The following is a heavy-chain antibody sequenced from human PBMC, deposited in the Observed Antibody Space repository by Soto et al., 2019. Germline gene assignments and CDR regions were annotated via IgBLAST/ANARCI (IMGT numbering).Heavy chain of an antibody. D-gene: IGHD1-7*01. J-gene: IGHJ6*03. CDR3: ARVAGITGTTSRRNYYYCYMDV. CDR1: GGSFSGYY. CDR2: IYHSGST. Sequence: SETLSLTCAVYGGSFSGYYWSWIRQPPGKGLEWIGDIYHSGSTNYNPSLKSRVTISVDTSKNQFSLKLSSVTAADTAVYYCARVAGITGTTSRRNYYYCYMDVWGKGTTVTVSS. V-gene: IGHV4-34*09.